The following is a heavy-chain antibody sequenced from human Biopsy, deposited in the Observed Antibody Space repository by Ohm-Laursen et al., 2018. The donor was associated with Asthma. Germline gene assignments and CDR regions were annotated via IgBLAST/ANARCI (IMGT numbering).Heavy chain of an antibody. CDR3: ARDFLFQHGSSWFYYYYGMDV. J-gene: IGHJ6*02. CDR1: GYTFTSYY. V-gene: IGHV1-46*01. D-gene: IGHD6-13*01. CDR2: INPSGGST. Sequence: ASVKVSCKASGYTFTSYYMHWVRQAPRQGLEWMGIINPSGGSTSYAQKFQGRVTMTRDTSTSTVYMELSSLRSEDTAVYYCARDFLFQHGSSWFYYYYGMDVWGQGTTVTVSS.